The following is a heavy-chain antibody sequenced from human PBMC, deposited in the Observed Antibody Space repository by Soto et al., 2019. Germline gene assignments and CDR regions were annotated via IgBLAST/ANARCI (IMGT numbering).Heavy chain of an antibody. CDR3: VRVGGAPLGAFDI. CDR2: IFNSGNT. V-gene: IGHV4-59*01. CDR1: GGSITSYY. D-gene: IGHD1-26*01. Sequence: SETLSLTCTVSGGSITSYYWSWIRQPPGKGLEWIGYIFNSGNTNYNPSLTSRVTLPVDTSKNQLSLKVTSVNAADTAVYYCVRVGGAPLGAFDIWGQGAMVTVSS. J-gene: IGHJ3*02.